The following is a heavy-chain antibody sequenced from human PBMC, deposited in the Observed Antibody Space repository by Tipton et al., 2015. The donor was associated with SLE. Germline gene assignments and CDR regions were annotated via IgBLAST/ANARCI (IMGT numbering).Heavy chain of an antibody. J-gene: IGHJ4*02. CDR1: GYSISSAYS. CDR2: VYHSGST. Sequence: GLVKPSETLSLTCVVSGYSISSAYSWGWIRQPPGKGLEWIGTVYHSGSTHYNPSLKSRVTISVDTSKNQFSLKLTSVTAADTAVYYCARFHVKSYYEFDCWGQGTLVTVSP. CDR3: ARFHVKSYYEFDC. D-gene: IGHD3-10*01. V-gene: IGHV4-38-2*01.